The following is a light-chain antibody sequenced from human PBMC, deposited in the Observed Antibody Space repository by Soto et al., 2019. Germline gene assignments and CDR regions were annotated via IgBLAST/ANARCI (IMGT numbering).Light chain of an antibody. CDR1: HDVYSN. Sequence: EIVMTQSPATLSMSPGERATLSCTASHDVYSNVAWFQQRPGQAPRLLIYRASARATGTPARFSGSGSGTEFTLTITSLQSEDFAVYYCQQYHNLWTFGQGTEVEIK. J-gene: IGKJ1*01. CDR3: QQYHNLWT. V-gene: IGKV3-15*01. CDR2: RAS.